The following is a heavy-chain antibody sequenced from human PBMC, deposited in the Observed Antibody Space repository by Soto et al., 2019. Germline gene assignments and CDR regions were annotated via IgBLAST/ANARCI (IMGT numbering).Heavy chain of an antibody. J-gene: IGHJ5*02. CDR2: INPADSDT. CDR1: GYTFTSYW. CDR3: ARPDSSGYYIS. Sequence: GEPLKISGEGSGYTFTSYWIAWVRQMPGKGLEWMAIINPADSDTRYSPSFQGQVTISVDKSIRTAYLQWSSLKASDTAIYYCARPDSSGYYISWGQGTLVTVSS. V-gene: IGHV5-51*01. D-gene: IGHD3-22*01.